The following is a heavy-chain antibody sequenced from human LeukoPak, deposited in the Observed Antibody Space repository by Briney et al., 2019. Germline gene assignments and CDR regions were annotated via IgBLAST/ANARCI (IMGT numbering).Heavy chain of an antibody. CDR1: GYTFTGYD. J-gene: IGHJ5*02. CDR3: ARDGDHSSSSLSWFDP. Sequence: ASVKVSCKASGYTFTGYDINWVRQATGQGLEWMGWMNPNSGNTGYAQKFQGRVTITRNTSISTAYMELSSLRSEDTAVYYCARDGDHSSSSLSWFDPWGQGTLVTVSS. D-gene: IGHD6-6*01. V-gene: IGHV1-8*03. CDR2: MNPNSGNT.